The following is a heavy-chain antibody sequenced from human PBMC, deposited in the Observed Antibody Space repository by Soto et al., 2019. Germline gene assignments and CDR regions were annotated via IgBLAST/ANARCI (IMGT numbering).Heavy chain of an antibody. V-gene: IGHV4-59*11. CDR3: ARETAVAGNAFDI. CDR1: GPSITGPY. J-gene: IGHJ3*02. Sequence: PSETLSLNCTVSGPSITGPYWSWIRQPPGKGLEWIGYIYYSGSTNYNPSRNYNPSLKSRVTISVDTSKNQFSLKLSSVTAADTAVYYCARETAVAGNAFDIWGQGTMVTVSS. D-gene: IGHD6-19*01. CDR2: IYYSGSTNYNPSR.